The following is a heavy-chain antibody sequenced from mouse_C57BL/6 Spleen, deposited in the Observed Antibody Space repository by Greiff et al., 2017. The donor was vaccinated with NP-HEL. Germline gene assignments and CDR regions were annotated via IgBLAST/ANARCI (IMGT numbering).Heavy chain of an antibody. Sequence: EVQLVESGGDLVKPGGSLKLSCAASGFTFSSYGMSWVRQTPDKRLEWVATISSGGSYTYYPDSVKGRFTISRDNAKNTLYLQMSSLKSEDTAMYYCARHGTGTRDIDYWGQGTTVTVSS. D-gene: IGHD4-1*01. V-gene: IGHV5-6*01. CDR1: GFTFSSYG. CDR2: ISSGGSYT. J-gene: IGHJ2*01. CDR3: ARHGTGTRDIDY.